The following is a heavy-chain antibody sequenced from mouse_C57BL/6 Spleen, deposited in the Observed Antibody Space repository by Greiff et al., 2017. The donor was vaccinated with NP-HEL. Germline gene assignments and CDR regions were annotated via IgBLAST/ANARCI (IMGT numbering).Heavy chain of an antibody. Sequence: VQLQQPGAELVMPGASVKLSCKASGYTFTSYWMHWVKQRPGQGLEWIGELDPSDSYTNYNQKFKGKSTLTVDKSSSTAYMQLSSLTSEDSAVYYCARGDYSNYGFAYWGQGTLVTVSA. J-gene: IGHJ3*01. D-gene: IGHD2-5*01. CDR3: ARGDYSNYGFAY. CDR1: GYTFTSYW. CDR2: LDPSDSYT. V-gene: IGHV1-69*01.